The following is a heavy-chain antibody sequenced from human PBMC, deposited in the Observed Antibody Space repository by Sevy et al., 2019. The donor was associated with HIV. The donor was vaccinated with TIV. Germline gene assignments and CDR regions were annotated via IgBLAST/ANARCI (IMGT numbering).Heavy chain of an antibody. CDR2: IWYDESNK. D-gene: IGHD5-12*01. CDR3: ARGVATTYYYHYGMDV. J-gene: IGHJ6*02. CDR1: GFTFSSNA. Sequence: GGSLRLSCTASGFTFSSNAMYWVRQAPGKGLEWVAAIWYDESNKYHADSVKGRFTISRDNSKNTLYLQMNSLRPEDTAVYYCARGVATTYYYHYGMDVWGQGTTVTVSS. V-gene: IGHV3-33*01.